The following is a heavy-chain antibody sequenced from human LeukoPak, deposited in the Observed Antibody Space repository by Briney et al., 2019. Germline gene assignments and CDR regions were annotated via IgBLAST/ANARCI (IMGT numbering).Heavy chain of an antibody. CDR2: INPNSGDT. J-gene: IGHJ4*02. CDR3: ARGRGSQRLDL. CDR1: KYTFTGYY. Sequence: ASVKVSCKTSKYTFTGYYIHWVRQAPGQGLEWMGWINPNSGDTNYAQKFQGRVTMTRDTSISTAYMDLNRLTSGDTAVYFCARGRGSQRLDLLGQGTLVTVSS. D-gene: IGHD1-26*01. V-gene: IGHV1-2*02.